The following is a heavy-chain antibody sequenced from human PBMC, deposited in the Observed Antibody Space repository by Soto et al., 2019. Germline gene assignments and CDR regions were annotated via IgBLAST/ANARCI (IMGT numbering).Heavy chain of an antibody. J-gene: IGHJ4*02. CDR3: ARDYDSSGDY. Sequence: QLQLQESGPGLVKPSETLSLTCTVSGGSISSSSYYWGWIRQPPGKGLEWIGSIYYSGSTYYNPSLQNRVTISVETSKNQFSLQLSSVTAADTAVYYCARDYDSSGDYWGPGTLVTVSS. CDR2: IYYSGST. D-gene: IGHD3-22*01. CDR1: GGSISSSSYY. V-gene: IGHV4-39*01.